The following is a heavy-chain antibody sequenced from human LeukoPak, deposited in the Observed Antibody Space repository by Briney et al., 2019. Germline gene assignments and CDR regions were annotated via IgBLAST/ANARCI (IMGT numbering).Heavy chain of an antibody. CDR1: GGSFSGYY. D-gene: IGHD6-13*01. CDR3: ARGLGAAARLYTGFDP. CDR2: INHSGST. V-gene: IGHV4-34*01. Sequence: SETLSLTCAVYGGSFSGYYWSWIRQPPGKGLERIGEINHSGSTNYNPSLKSRVTISVDTSKNQFSLKLSSVTAADTAVYYCARGLGAAARLYTGFDPWGQGTLVTVSS. J-gene: IGHJ5*02.